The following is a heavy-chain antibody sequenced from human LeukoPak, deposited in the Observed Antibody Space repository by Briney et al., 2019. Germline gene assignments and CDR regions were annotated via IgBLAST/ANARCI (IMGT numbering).Heavy chain of an antibody. Sequence: PGGSLRLSCAASGFTVSSNHVTWVRLAPGKGLEWVSIIYSGGITYYADSVKGRFTISRDNSKNTLYLQMNSLRAEDTAVYYCARVQWTGSYGGSFEYWGQGTLVTVSS. CDR3: ARVQWTGSYGGSFEY. J-gene: IGHJ4*02. V-gene: IGHV3-53*05. CDR1: GFTVSSNH. D-gene: IGHD1-26*01. CDR2: IYSGGIT.